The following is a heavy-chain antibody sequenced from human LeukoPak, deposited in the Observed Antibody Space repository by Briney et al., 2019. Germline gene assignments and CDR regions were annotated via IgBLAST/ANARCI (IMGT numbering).Heavy chain of an antibody. D-gene: IGHD4-23*01. J-gene: IGHJ4*02. V-gene: IGHV4-59*01. Sequence: SETLSLTCSLSGDSISSDYWSWIRQPPGKGLEWIGYIHYRGSTNYNPALKSRVTISVDTSKNQFSLKLSSVTAADTGVYYCARDRHDYGGNGYYFDYWGQGTLVTVSS. CDR3: ARDRHDYGGNGYYFDY. CDR1: GDSISSDY. CDR2: IHYRGST.